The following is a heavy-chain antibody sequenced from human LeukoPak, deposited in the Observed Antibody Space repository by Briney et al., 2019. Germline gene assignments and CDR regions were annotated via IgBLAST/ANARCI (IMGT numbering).Heavy chain of an antibody. D-gene: IGHD1-26*01. CDR3: ARLVGATGSWFDP. Sequence: GASVKVSCKASGYTFTGYYMHWVRQAPGQGLEWMGWINPNSGGTNYAQKFQGRVTMTRDTSISTAYMELSRLRSDDTAVYYCARLVGATGSWFDPWGQGTLVTVSS. CDR1: GYTFTGYY. CDR2: INPNSGGT. J-gene: IGHJ5*02. V-gene: IGHV1-2*02.